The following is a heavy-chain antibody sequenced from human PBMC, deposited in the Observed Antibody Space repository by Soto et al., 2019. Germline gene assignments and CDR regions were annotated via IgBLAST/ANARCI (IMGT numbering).Heavy chain of an antibody. D-gene: IGHD3-22*01. Sequence: PSETLSLTCAVYGGSFSGYYWSWIRQPPGKGLEWIGEINHSGSTNYNPSLKSRVTISVDTSKNQFSLKLSSVTAADTAVYYCAREDRKNYYDSSGYYWGPGYWGQGTLVTVS. V-gene: IGHV4-34*01. CDR2: INHSGST. CDR1: GGSFSGYY. CDR3: AREDRKNYYDSSGYYWGPGY. J-gene: IGHJ4*02.